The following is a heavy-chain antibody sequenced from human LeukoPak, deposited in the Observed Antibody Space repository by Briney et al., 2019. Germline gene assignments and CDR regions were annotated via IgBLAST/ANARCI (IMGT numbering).Heavy chain of an antibody. CDR3: ARVFPIAARPLYYYGMDV. CDR1: GFTFSSYS. J-gene: IGHJ6*02. D-gene: IGHD6-6*01. CDR2: ISSSSSYI. Sequence: MPGGSLRLSCAASGFTFSSYSVNWVRQAPGKGLEWVSSISSSSSYIYYADSVKGRFTISRDNAKNSLYLQMNSLRAEDTAVYYCARVFPIAARPLYYYGMDVWGQGTTVTVSS. V-gene: IGHV3-21*01.